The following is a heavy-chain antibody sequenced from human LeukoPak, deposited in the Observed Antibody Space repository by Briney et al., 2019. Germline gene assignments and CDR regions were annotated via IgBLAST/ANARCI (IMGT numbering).Heavy chain of an antibody. V-gene: IGHV4-4*07. CDR2: IYTSGST. CDR1: GGSISSYY. D-gene: IGHD3-22*01. J-gene: IGHJ5*02. CDR3: ARVESQIDYYDSSGYLSNWFDP. Sequence: SETLSLTCTVSGGSISSYYWSWIRQPAGKGLEWIGRIYTSGSTNYNPSLKSRVTISVDTSKNQFSLKLSSVTAADTAVYYCARVESQIDYYDSSGYLSNWFDPWGQGTLVTVSS.